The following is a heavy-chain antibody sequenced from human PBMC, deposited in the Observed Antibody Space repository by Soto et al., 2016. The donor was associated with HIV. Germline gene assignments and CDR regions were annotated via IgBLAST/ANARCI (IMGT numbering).Heavy chain of an antibody. J-gene: IGHJ6*03. V-gene: IGHV3-20*04. CDR1: GFTFDDYG. CDR3: ARGGRFPYYYYYYMDV. Sequence: EVQLVESGGGVVRPGGSLRLSCAASGFTFDDYGMSWVRQAPGKGLEWVSGINWNGGSTGYADSAKGRFTISRDNAKNSLYLQMNSLIDEDTALYYCARGGRFPYYYYYYMDVWGKGTTVTVSS. D-gene: IGHD3-16*01. CDR2: INWNGGST.